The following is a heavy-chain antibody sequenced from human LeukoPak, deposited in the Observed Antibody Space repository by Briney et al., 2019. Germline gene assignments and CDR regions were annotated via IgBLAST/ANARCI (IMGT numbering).Heavy chain of an antibody. J-gene: IGHJ4*02. CDR1: GFTFSSYA. CDR3: AKVGKRYSSGWYDY. D-gene: IGHD6-19*01. Sequence: TGGSLRLSCAASGFTFSSYAMSWVRQAPGKGLEWVSAISGSGGSTYYADSVKGRFTIPRDNSKNTLYLQMNSLRAEDAAVYYCAKVGKRYSSGWYDYWGQGTLVTVSS. CDR2: ISGSGGST. V-gene: IGHV3-23*01.